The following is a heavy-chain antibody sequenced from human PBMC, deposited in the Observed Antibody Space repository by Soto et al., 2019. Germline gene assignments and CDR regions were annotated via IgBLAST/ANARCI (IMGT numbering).Heavy chain of an antibody. CDR1: GGTFSSYT. Sequence: QVQLVQSGAEVKKPGSSVKVSCKASGGTFSSYTISWVRQAPGQGLEWMGRIIPILGIANYAQKFQGRVTITADKSTSTAYMELSSLRSEDTAVYYCASAEIHGYSYYYYGMDVWGQGTTVTVSS. CDR2: IIPILGIA. D-gene: IGHD5-18*01. J-gene: IGHJ6*02. V-gene: IGHV1-69*02. CDR3: ASAEIHGYSYYYYGMDV.